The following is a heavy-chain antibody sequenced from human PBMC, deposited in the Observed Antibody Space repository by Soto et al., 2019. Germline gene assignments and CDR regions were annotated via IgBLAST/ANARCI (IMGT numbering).Heavy chain of an antibody. CDR1: GGSVSSGSYY. J-gene: IGHJ5*02. CDR3: ARGGSNDILTGYYKVWFDP. V-gene: IGHV4-61*01. D-gene: IGHD3-9*01. Sequence: PSETLSLTCTVSGGSVSSGSYYWSWIRQPPGKGLEWIGYIYYSGSTNYNPSLKSRVTISVDTSKNQFSLKLSSVTAADTAVYYCARGGSNDILTGYYKVWFDPWGQGTLVTVSS. CDR2: IYYSGST.